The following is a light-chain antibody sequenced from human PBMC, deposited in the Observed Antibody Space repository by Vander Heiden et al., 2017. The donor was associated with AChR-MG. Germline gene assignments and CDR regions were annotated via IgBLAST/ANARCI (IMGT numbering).Light chain of an antibody. J-gene: IGKJ2*01. CDR2: QAS. CDR1: QTVNKW. CDR3: HQYSVFPYT. Sequence: DIQMTHSPSTLSASVGYRVIITCRASQTVNKWLAWDQQKPGKPPNLLIYQASSLQTGVPKRFSGTGSGTEFTRTINSLQPDDFATYYGHQYSVFPYTFGQATKVEIK. V-gene: IGKV1-5*03.